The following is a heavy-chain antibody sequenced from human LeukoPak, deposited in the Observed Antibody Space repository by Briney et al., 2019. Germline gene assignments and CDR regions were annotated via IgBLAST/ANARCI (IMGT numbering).Heavy chain of an antibody. CDR1: GGTFSSYA. J-gene: IGHJ4*02. Sequence: SVKVSCKASGGTFSSYAISWVRQAPGQGLEWMGGIIPIFGTANYAQKFQGRVTMTEDTSTDTAYMELSSLRSEDTAVYYCATAPDPMVRGVYDYWGQGTLVTVSS. D-gene: IGHD3-10*01. V-gene: IGHV1-69*06. CDR2: IIPIFGTA. CDR3: ATAPDPMVRGVYDY.